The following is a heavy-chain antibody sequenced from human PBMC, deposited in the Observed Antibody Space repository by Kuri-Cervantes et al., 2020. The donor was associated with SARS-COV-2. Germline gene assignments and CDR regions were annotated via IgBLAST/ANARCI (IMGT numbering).Heavy chain of an antibody. CDR3: ARLGAGYYY. D-gene: IGHD2-15*01. CDR1: GDSISSSRYY. J-gene: IGHJ4*02. V-gene: IGHV4-39*01. Sequence: SETLSLTCTVSGDSISSSRYYWGWIRQPPGKGLEWIGSMYYSGSTYYNPSLKSRLTISVDTSKNQFSLKLSSVTAADTAVYYCARLGAGYYYWGQGTLVTVSS. CDR2: MYYSGST.